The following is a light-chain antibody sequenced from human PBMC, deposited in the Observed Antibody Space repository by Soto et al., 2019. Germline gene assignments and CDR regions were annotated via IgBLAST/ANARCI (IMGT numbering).Light chain of an antibody. CDR1: QSVLYSSNNKNY. CDR3: QQYYTTPFT. Sequence: DIVMTQSPDSLAVSLGERATINCKSSQSVLYSSNNKNYLAWYQQKPGQPPKLLIYWASTRESGVPDRFSGRGSGTDFTLTISILQAEEVAVYYCQQYYTTPFTFGPGTKVDIK. V-gene: IGKV4-1*01. J-gene: IGKJ3*01. CDR2: WAS.